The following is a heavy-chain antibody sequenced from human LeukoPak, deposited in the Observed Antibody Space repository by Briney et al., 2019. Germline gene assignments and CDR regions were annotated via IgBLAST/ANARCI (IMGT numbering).Heavy chain of an antibody. CDR3: AKVSAAGTIDY. CDR1: GGSISTSNYY. D-gene: IGHD6-13*01. V-gene: IGHV4-39*01. J-gene: IGHJ4*02. CDR2: IYYSGST. Sequence: SETLSLTCTVSGGSISTSNYYWGWIRQPPGKGLEWIASIYYSGSTYYNPSLKSRVTISVDTSRNQFSLKLSSVTAADTAVYYCAKVSAAGTIDYWGQGTLVTVSS.